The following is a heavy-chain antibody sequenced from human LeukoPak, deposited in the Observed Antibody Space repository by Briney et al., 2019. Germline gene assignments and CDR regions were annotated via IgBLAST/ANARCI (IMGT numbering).Heavy chain of an antibody. V-gene: IGHV4-31*03. CDR1: GGSISSGGYY. Sequence: PSQTLSLTCNVSGGSISSGGYYWSWIRQHPGKGLEWIGYIYYSGSTYYNPSLKSRVTISVDTSKNQFSLKLSSVTAADTAVYYCARDYYDSSGYYYDIWGQGTMVTVSS. CDR3: ARDYYDSSGYYYDI. CDR2: IYYSGST. D-gene: IGHD3-22*01. J-gene: IGHJ3*02.